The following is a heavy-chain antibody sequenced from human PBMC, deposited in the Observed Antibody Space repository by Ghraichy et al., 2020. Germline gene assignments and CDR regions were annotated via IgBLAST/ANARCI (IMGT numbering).Heavy chain of an antibody. CDR3: ARHRDYYDSSGYSDY. D-gene: IGHD3-22*01. V-gene: IGHV4-39*01. J-gene: IGHJ4*02. CDR2: IYYSGST. CDR1: GGSISSSSYY. Sequence: SQTLSLTCTVSGGSISSSSYYWGWIRQPPGKGLEWIGSIYYSGSTYYNPSLKSRVTISVDTSKNQFSLKLSSVTAADTAVYYCARHRDYYDSSGYSDYWGQGTLVTVSS.